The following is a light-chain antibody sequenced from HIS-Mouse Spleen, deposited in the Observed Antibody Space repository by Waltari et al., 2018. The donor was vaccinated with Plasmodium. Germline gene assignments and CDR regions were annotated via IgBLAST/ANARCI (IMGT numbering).Light chain of an antibody. Sequence: SYELTQPPSVSVSPGPTARITCSGDAFPNQYAYLYQQKSGQAPVLVIYEDSKRPSGIPERFSGSSSGTMATLTISGAQVEDEADYYCYSTDSSGNHRVFGGGTKLTVL. CDR3: YSTDSSGNHRV. CDR2: EDS. V-gene: IGLV3-10*01. J-gene: IGLJ3*02. CDR1: AFPNQY.